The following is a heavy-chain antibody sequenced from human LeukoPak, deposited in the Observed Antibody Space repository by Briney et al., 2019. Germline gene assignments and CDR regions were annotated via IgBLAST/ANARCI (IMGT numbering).Heavy chain of an antibody. CDR3: ATRKLGNDY. CDR2: ICYTET. V-gene: IGHV4-59*02. J-gene: IGHJ4*02. D-gene: IGHD7-27*01. Sequence: DTLSLTCTVSGGSVSNYYWSWIRQSPGKGLEWIGYICYTETSYNPSLKSRVTISADTSKNQFSLKLYSVTAADTAVYYCATRKLGNDYWGQGTLVTVAS. CDR1: GGSVSNYY.